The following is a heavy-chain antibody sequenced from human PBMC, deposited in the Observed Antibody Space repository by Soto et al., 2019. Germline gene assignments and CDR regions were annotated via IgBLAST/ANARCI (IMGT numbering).Heavy chain of an antibody. V-gene: IGHV1-69*13. CDR3: ARLPSGSHPFDP. Sequence: GASVKVSCKTSGYTFIDYYVHWIRQAPGQGLEWMGGIIPIFGTANYAQKFQGRVTITADESTSTAYMELSSLRSEDTAVYYCARLPSGSHPFDPWGQGTLVTVSS. J-gene: IGHJ5*02. CDR2: IIPIFGTA. D-gene: IGHD3-10*01. CDR1: GYTFIDYY.